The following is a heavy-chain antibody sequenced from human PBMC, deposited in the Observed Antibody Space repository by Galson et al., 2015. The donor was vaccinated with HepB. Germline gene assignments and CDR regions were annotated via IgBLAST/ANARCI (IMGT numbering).Heavy chain of an antibody. Sequence: LRLSCAASGFTFSSYAMNWVRQAPGKGLEWVSGISGSGGNTNYADSVKGRFTISRDNSKNTLYLQMNSLRAEDTAIYYCAKSRGYSYAYYFDYWGQGTLVTVSS. D-gene: IGHD5-18*01. J-gene: IGHJ4*02. V-gene: IGHV3-23*01. CDR2: ISGSGGNT. CDR1: GFTFSSYA. CDR3: AKSRGYSYAYYFDY.